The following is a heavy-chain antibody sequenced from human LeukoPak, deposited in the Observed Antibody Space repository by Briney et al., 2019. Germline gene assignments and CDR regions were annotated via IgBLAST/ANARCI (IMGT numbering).Heavy chain of an antibody. J-gene: IGHJ4*02. CDR3: ARDKIFVARDFDY. CDR2: ISYDGSNK. V-gene: IGHV3-30-3*01. D-gene: IGHD5-12*01. Sequence: PGRSLRLSCAASGFTFSSYAMHWVRQAPGKGLEWVAVISYDGSNKYYADSVKGRFTISRDNSKNTLYLQMNSLRAEDTAVYYCARDKIFVARDFDYWGQGTLVTVSS. CDR1: GFTFSSYA.